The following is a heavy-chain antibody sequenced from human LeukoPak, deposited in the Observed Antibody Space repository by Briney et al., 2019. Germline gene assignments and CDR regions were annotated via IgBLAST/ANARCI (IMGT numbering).Heavy chain of an antibody. J-gene: IGHJ4*02. D-gene: IGHD2-21*01. CDR2: ISDSGNT. V-gene: IGHV3-23*01. CDR3: AKAPVTTCRGAYCYPFDY. CDR1: GFTLSSYA. Sequence: GGSLRLSCAASGFTLSSYAMSWVRQAPGKGLEWVSAISDSGNTYHADSVKGRFTISRDSSKNTLFLQMNRLRPEDAAVYYCAKAPVTTCRGAYCYPFDYWGQGSLVTVSP.